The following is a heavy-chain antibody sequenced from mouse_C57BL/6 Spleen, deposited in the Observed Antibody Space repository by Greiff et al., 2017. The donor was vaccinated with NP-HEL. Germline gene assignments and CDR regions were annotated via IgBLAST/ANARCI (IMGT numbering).Heavy chain of an antibody. CDR1: GFTFSSYA. J-gene: IGHJ2*01. CDR2: ISDGGSYT. CDR3: AREEGTGHYYFDY. V-gene: IGHV5-4*01. D-gene: IGHD4-1*01. Sequence: EVQRVESGGGLVKPGGSLKLSCAASGFTFSSYAMSWVRQTPEKRLEWVATISDGGSYTYYPDNVKGRFTISRDNAKNNLYLQMRHLKSEDTAMYYCAREEGTGHYYFDYWGQGTTLPVSS.